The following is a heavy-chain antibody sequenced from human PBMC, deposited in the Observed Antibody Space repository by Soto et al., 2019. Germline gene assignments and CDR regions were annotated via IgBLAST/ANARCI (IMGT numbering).Heavy chain of an antibody. J-gene: IGHJ4*02. V-gene: IGHV1-18*01. D-gene: IGHD6-19*01. CDR1: GYTFTSYG. CDR2: ISAYNGNT. CDR3: ARDVAGTGYFDY. Sequence: ASVKVSFKASGYTFTSYGISWLRQAPGRGLEWMGWISAYNGNTNYAQKLQGRVTMTTDTSTSTAYMELRSLRSDDTAVYYCARDVAGTGYFDYWGQGTLVTVSS.